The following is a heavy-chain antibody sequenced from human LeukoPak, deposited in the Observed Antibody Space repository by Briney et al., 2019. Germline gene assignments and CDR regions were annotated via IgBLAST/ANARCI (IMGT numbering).Heavy chain of an antibody. CDR3: ARAPAGTLDF. CDR1: GFTLTNYH. CDR2: IRGAGDSP. J-gene: IGHJ4*02. D-gene: IGHD6-13*01. V-gene: IGHV1-46*01. Sequence: ASVKVSCKVSGFTLTNYHMHWVRLAPGQGLEWVALIRGAGDSPDYAQKFQGRVTVTCDTSTSTTYLELRSLKLEDTAVYYCARAPAGTLDFWGQGTLVTVSS.